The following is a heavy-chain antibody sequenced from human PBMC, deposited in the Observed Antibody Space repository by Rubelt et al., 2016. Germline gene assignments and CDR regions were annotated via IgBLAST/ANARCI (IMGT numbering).Heavy chain of an antibody. CDR1: GGSISSSSYY. CDR3: ARDGRCYGSGSDGFDY. Sequence: QLQLQESGPGLVKPSETLSLTCTVSGGSISSSSYYWGWIRQPPGKGLEWIGSIYYSGSTYYNPSRTRRFTSAVDTSKDRFSVELGAGAAADTAVYYCARDGRCYGSGSDGFDYWGQGTLVTVSS. CDR2: IYYSGST. D-gene: IGHD3-10*01. V-gene: IGHV4-39*07. J-gene: IGHJ4*02.